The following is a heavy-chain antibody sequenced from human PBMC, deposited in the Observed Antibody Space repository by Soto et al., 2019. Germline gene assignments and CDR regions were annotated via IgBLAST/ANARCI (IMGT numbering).Heavy chain of an antibody. CDR1: GYTFTSYY. Sequence: GASVKVSCKASGYTFTSYYMHWVRQAPGQGLEWMGIINPSGGSTSYAQKFQGRVTMTRDTSTSTVYMELSSLRSEDTAVYYCARDGLYDFWSGPYYYYGMDVWGQGTTVTVSS. CDR2: INPSGGST. J-gene: IGHJ6*02. CDR3: ARDGLYDFWSGPYYYYGMDV. V-gene: IGHV1-46*01. D-gene: IGHD3-3*01.